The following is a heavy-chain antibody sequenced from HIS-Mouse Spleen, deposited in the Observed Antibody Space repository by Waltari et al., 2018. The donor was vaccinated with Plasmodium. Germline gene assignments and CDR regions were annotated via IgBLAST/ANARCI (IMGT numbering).Heavy chain of an antibody. V-gene: IGHV1-18*01. D-gene: IGHD6-19*01. Sequence: QVQLVQSGAEVKKHGASVKVACKASGYTFIRYGIRWVRQAPGQGLEWMGWISAYNGNTKYAQKLQGRVSMTTDTSTSTAYMGLRSLRSDDTAVYYCARGSAGDAFDIWGQGTMVTVSS. J-gene: IGHJ3*02. CDR1: GYTFIRYG. CDR2: ISAYNGNT. CDR3: ARGSAGDAFDI.